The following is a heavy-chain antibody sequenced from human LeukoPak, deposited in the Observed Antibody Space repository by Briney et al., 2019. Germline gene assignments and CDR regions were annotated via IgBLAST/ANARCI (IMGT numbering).Heavy chain of an antibody. CDR3: ARSYGYGTNFDY. CDR1: GSSISSGNYY. CDR2: MYYRGST. J-gene: IGHJ4*02. V-gene: IGHV4-31*03. D-gene: IGHD5-18*01. Sequence: PSETLSLTCTVSGSSISSGNYYWSWIRQHPGKGLEWIGYMYYRGSTYYNPSLKSRVTISVDTSKNQFSLKLSSVTAADTAVYYCARSYGYGTNFDYWGQGTLVTVSS.